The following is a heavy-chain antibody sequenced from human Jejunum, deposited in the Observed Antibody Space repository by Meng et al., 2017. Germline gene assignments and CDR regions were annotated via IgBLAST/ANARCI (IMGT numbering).Heavy chain of an antibody. Sequence: QGQLQESGPGLVKPSQPLSLTCTFSGVSSNRIDYYWTWIRQPPGKGLEWVGFSTYRGTSYYNPSLKGRLTISVDRPNSQFSLDVTSVTAADTAAYYCARVPPLYSWPAIHSCGQGALVTVSS. D-gene: IGHD2-21*02. V-gene: IGHV4-30-4*01. CDR1: GVSSNRIDYY. CDR3: ARVPPLYSWPAIHS. CDR2: STYRGTS. J-gene: IGHJ4*02.